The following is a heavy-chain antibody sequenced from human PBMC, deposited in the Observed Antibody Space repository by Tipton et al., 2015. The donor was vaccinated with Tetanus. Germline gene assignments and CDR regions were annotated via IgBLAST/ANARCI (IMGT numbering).Heavy chain of an antibody. Sequence: TLSLTCTVSGGSTRDHIWSWIRQPPGKGLEWIGYIYYSGTTQYNPSLKSRVTISVDTSKNQFSLKLSSVTAADTAVYYCARGGIAAAGGGLDYWGQGTLVTVSS. CDR2: IYYSGTT. V-gene: IGHV4-59*11. CDR1: GGSTRDHI. J-gene: IGHJ4*02. D-gene: IGHD6-13*01. CDR3: ARGGIAAAGGGLDY.